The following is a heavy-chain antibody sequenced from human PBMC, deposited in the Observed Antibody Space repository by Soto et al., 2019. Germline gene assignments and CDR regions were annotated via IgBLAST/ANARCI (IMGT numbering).Heavy chain of an antibody. Sequence: PGESLKISCKGSGYSFTSYWIGWVRQMPGKGLEWMGIIYPGDSDTRYSPSFQGQVTISADKSISTAYLQWSSLKASDTAMYYCARRAGSSSSEGYNWFDPWRQGTLVTVSS. CDR1: GYSFTSYW. V-gene: IGHV5-51*01. CDR3: ARRAGSSSSEGYNWFDP. D-gene: IGHD6-6*01. J-gene: IGHJ5*02. CDR2: IYPGDSDT.